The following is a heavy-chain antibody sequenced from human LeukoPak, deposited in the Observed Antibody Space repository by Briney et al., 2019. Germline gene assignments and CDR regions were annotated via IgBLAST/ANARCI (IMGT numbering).Heavy chain of an antibody. D-gene: IGHD2-8*01. CDR1: GGSISSYY. V-gene: IGHV4-59*12. CDR2: IYYSGST. Sequence: SETLSLTCTVSGGSISSYYCSWIRQPPGKRLEWIGYIYYSGSTNYNPSLKSRVTISVDTSRNQFSLKLSSVTAADTAVYYCARDVACTNGICSFFDYWGQGTLVTVSS. CDR3: ARDVACTNGICSFFDY. J-gene: IGHJ4*02.